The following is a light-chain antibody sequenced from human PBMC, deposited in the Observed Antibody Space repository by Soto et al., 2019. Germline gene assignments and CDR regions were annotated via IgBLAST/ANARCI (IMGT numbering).Light chain of an antibody. V-gene: IGLV1-47*01. CDR2: ENN. J-gene: IGLJ2*01. Sequence: QSVLTQPPSASGTPGQTVIISCSGSNSNIASFSVYWYQQLPGAAPKLLIYENNQRPSGVPDRFSGSRSDTSASLAITGLRPADEADYYCAAWDDSLTVLFGGGTKLTVL. CDR3: AAWDDSLTVL. CDR1: NSNIASFS.